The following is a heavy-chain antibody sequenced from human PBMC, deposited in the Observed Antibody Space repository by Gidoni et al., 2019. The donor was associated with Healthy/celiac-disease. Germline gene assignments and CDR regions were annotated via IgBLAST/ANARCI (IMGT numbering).Heavy chain of an antibody. CDR3: ARVRRGYYDSSGYYYSDAFDI. CDR2: ISSSSSYI. CDR1: GFTFRSYS. V-gene: IGHV3-21*01. D-gene: IGHD3-22*01. Sequence: EVQLVESVGGLVKPGGSLRLSCAASGFTFRSYSMNLVRQAPGKGLEWVSSISSSSSYIYYADSVKGRFTISRDNAKNSLYLQMNSLRAEDTAVYYCARVRRGYYDSSGYYYSDAFDIWGQGTMVTVSS. J-gene: IGHJ3*02.